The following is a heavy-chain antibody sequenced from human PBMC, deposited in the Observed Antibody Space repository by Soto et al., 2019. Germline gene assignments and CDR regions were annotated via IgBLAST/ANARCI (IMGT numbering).Heavy chain of an antibody. V-gene: IGHV3-74*01. CDR1: GFSFSIYW. CDR3: ATGLSTRGYYMDA. J-gene: IGHJ6*03. Sequence: EVQLVESGGGLVQPGGSLILSCAASGFSFSIYWMHWVRQAPGKGLVWVSRIITDGSSTSYADSVKGRSTISRDNAKNTLYLQMNSLRAEDTAVYYCATGLSTRGYYMDAWGKGTTVTVSS. D-gene: IGHD1-26*01. CDR2: IITDGSST.